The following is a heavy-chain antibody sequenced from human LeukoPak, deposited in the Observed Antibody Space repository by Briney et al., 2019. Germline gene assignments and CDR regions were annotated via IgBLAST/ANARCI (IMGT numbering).Heavy chain of an antibody. Sequence: PSETLSLTCAVYGGSFSGYYWSWIRQPPGKGLEWIGEINHSGSTNHNPSLKSRVTISVDTSKNQFSLKLSSVTAADTAVYYCARGRGDWYYYYGMDVWGQGTTVTVSS. J-gene: IGHJ6*02. D-gene: IGHD3-16*01. CDR2: INHSGST. CDR3: ARGRGDWYYYYGMDV. CDR1: GGSFSGYY. V-gene: IGHV4-34*01.